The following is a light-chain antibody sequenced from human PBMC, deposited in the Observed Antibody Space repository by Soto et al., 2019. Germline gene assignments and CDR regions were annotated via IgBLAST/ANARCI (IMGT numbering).Light chain of an antibody. Sequence: QSVLTQPPSVSAAQGQTVTISCSGSSSNIGNNYVSWYQQLPGTAPKLLIYENNKRPSGIPDRFSGSKSGTSATLGITGLQTGDEADYYCGTWDSSLSASIFGTGTKVTVL. CDR2: ENN. J-gene: IGLJ1*01. CDR1: SSNIGNNY. V-gene: IGLV1-51*02. CDR3: GTWDSSLSASI.